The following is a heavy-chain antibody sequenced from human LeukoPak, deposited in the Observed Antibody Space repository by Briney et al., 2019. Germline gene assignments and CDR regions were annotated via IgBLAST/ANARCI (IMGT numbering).Heavy chain of an antibody. D-gene: IGHD3-22*01. CDR2: ISYDGSNK. V-gene: IGHV3-30*18. J-gene: IGHJ4*02. CDR1: GFTFSSYG. Sequence: QPGGSLRLSCAASGFTFSSYGMHWVRQAPGKGLEWVAVISYDGSNKYYADSVKGRFTISRDNSKNTLYLQMNSLRAEDTAVYYCAKVPYYYDSSGWYYFDYWGQGTLVTVSS. CDR3: AKVPYYYDSSGWYYFDY.